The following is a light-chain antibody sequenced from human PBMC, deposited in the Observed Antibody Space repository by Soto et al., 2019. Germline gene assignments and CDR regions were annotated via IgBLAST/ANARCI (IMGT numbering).Light chain of an antibody. Sequence: HSVLTQAPSVSGTPGQRVTISCSGSSSNIGSNSVYWYQHLTGTAPKLLIYRNNQRPSGVPDRISGSKSDTSASLAISGLRSEDEADYYCVTWDDSLSGFVFGTGTKVTLL. CDR3: VTWDDSLSGFV. J-gene: IGLJ1*01. V-gene: IGLV1-47*01. CDR1: SSNIGSNS. CDR2: RNN.